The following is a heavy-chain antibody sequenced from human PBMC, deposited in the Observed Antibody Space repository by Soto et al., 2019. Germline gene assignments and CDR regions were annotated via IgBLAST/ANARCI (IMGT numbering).Heavy chain of an antibody. J-gene: IGHJ5*01. CDR3: AREKSAWFDS. CDR2: MNPNSGNT. V-gene: IGHV1-8*01. CDR1: GYTLTSYD. D-gene: IGHD3-3*01. Sequence: QVQLVQSGAEVKKTGASVKVSCKASGYTLTSYDINWVRQATGQGLEWMGWMNPNSGNTVYAQKFQGRVTMTRNTSISTAYMELSSLRSEDTAVYYSAREKSAWFDSWGQGTLVTLSS.